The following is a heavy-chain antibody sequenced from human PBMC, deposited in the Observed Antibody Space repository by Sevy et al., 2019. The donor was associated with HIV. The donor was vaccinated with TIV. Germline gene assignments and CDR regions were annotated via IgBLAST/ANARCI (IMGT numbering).Heavy chain of an antibody. Sequence: SETLSLTCTVSGGSISSGGYYWSWIRQHPGKGLEWIGYIYYSGSTYYNPSLKRRVTISVDTSKNQFSLKLSSVTAADTAVYYCARPPGTAARLIDYWGQGTLVTVSS. CDR2: IYYSGST. J-gene: IGHJ4*02. CDR3: ARPPGTAARLIDY. V-gene: IGHV4-31*03. CDR1: GGSISSGGYY. D-gene: IGHD6-13*01.